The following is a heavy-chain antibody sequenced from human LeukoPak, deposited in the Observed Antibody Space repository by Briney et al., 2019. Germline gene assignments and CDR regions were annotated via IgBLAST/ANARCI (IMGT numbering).Heavy chain of an antibody. J-gene: IGHJ4*02. CDR3: AREGGFYRPLDY. Sequence: PSETLSLTCAVSVGSVSSTNWWTWFRQPPGKGLEWIGEVHLDGRTNYNLSLTGRLTMSVDLYENHISLKLTSVTAADTAVYYCAREGGFYRPLDYSGQGTLVTVSS. CDR1: VGSVSSTNW. CDR2: VHLDGRT. V-gene: IGHV4-4*02. D-gene: IGHD3-3*01.